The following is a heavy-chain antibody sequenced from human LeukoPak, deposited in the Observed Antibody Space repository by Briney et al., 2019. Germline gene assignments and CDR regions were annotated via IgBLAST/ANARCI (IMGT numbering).Heavy chain of an antibody. CDR3: ARRSNYFDY. CDR1: GDSISSGPYS. CDR2: ISYSGNT. V-gene: IGHV4-39*01. J-gene: IGHJ4*02. Sequence: PSETLSLTRTVSGDSISSGPYSWGWIRQPPGKGLEWIGNISYSGNTYYNASLKSRVTISVDTSKNQFSLKLRSATAADTAVYYCARRSNYFDYWGQGTLVTVSS.